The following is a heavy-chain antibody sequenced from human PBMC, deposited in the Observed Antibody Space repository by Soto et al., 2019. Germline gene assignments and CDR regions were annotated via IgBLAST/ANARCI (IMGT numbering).Heavy chain of an antibody. Sequence: GGSLRLSCAASGLTFSTYSMSWVRQAPGKGLEWVSYISIGSGTIYYADSVKGRFTISRDSAKSSLYLQMHSLRAEDTAVYYCAREYNYYLDVWGTGTTVTVSS. CDR3: AREYNYYLDV. V-gene: IGHV3-48*01. J-gene: IGHJ6*03. CDR1: GLTFSTYS. CDR2: ISIGSGTI.